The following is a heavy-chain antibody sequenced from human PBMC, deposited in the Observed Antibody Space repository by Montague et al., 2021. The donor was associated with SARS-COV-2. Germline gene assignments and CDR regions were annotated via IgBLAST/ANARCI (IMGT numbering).Heavy chain of an antibody. CDR3: ARVNYGDYVWYFDL. CDR1: GGSISSYY. V-gene: IGHV4-59*08. J-gene: IGHJ2*01. Sequence: SETLSLTRTLSGGSISSYYWSWIRQPPGKGLEWIGYIYYSGITNXNPSLKSRVTISVDTSKNQFSLKLTSVTAADTAVYYCARVNYGDYVWYFDLWGRGTLVTVSS. CDR2: IYYSGIT. D-gene: IGHD4-17*01.